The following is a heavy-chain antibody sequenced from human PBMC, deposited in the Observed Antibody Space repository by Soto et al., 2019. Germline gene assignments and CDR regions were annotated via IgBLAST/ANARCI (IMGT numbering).Heavy chain of an antibody. CDR1: NGSISSRSSY. CDR2: IYYIGNT. V-gene: IGHV4-39*01. Sequence: QLQLQESGSGLVKPSETLSLTCIVSNGSISSRSSYWGWIRQTPGKGLEWIGSIYYIGNTYYNPSLQSRVNISIDTSTTPFDLKKNSVTPAETAVYFCGGQDYGAKGYYIETWGQGALVTVSS. J-gene: IGHJ4*02. D-gene: IGHD4-17*01. CDR3: GGQDYGAKGYYIET.